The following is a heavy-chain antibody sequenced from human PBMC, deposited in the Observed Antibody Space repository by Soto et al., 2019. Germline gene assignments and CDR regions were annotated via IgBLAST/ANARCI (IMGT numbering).Heavy chain of an antibody. Sequence: GASVKVSCKASVYTFTSYGIRWVRQAPGQGLEWMGWISAYNGNTNYAQKLQGRVTMTTDTSTSTAYMELRSLRSDDTAVYYCASETGPTSGCMDVCGEGTTVPVSS. CDR2: ISAYNGNT. CDR3: ASETGPTSGCMDV. D-gene: IGHD7-27*01. CDR1: VYTFTSYG. J-gene: IGHJ6*04. V-gene: IGHV1-18*01.